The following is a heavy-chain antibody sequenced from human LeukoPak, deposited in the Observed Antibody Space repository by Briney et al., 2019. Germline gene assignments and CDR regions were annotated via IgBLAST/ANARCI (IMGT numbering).Heavy chain of an antibody. J-gene: IGHJ4*02. V-gene: IGHV3-30*18. Sequence: GGSLRLSCAASAFIFKNYAMHWVRQPPGKGLEWVAVISYHGSNQYYIDSVKGRFTISRDNSKDTVYLQMNSLRPDDTAIYYCAKVGETDNIDYWGQGTLVTVSS. D-gene: IGHD2-21*01. CDR1: AFIFKNYA. CDR3: AKVGETDNIDY. CDR2: ISYHGSNQ.